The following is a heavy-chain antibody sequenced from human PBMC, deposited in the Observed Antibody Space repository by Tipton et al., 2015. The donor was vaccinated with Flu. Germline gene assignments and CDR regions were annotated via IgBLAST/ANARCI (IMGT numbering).Heavy chain of an antibody. V-gene: IGHV3-74*01. Sequence: SLRLSCAASGFTFSSYWMHWVRQAPGNGLEWVSRIRYDGSSTNYADSVKGRFTISRDNAKNTLYLQMNSLRAEDTAVYYCARGLTIDGYNYVDYWGQGTLVTVSS. J-gene: IGHJ4*02. CDR3: ARGLTIDGYNYVDY. D-gene: IGHD5-24*01. CDR1: GFTFSSYW. CDR2: IRYDGSST.